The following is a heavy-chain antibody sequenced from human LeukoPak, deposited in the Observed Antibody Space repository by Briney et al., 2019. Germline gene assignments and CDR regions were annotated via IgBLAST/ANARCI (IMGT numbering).Heavy chain of an antibody. CDR3: AKTGSRAQGGLDY. V-gene: IGHV3-23*01. Sequence: GGSLRLSCAASGFTFSSYAMNWVRQAPGKGLEWASGISGSGSGSNTYYADSVKGRFTISRDNSKNTLYLQLNSLRAEDMAVYYCAKTGSRAQGGLDYWGQGTLVTVSS. J-gene: IGHJ4*02. CDR2: ISGSGSGSNT. CDR1: GFTFSSYA. D-gene: IGHD3-10*01.